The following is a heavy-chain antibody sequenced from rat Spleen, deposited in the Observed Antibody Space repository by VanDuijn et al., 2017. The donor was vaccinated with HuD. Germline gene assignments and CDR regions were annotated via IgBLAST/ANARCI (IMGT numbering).Heavy chain of an antibody. CDR2: ISPSGKST. CDR1: GFTFSNYG. D-gene: IGHD1-12*02. Sequence: EVQLVESGGGLVQPGRSLKLSCAASGFTFSNYGMHWIRQAPTKGLEWVASISPSGKSTYYRDSVKGRFTISRDNAESTLYLLMDGLRSEDTATYYFARLKCYDGTYYYPYYFDYGRQGVMVTVSS. V-gene: IGHV5-19*01. J-gene: IGHJ2*01. CDR3: ARLKCYDGTYYYPYYFDY.